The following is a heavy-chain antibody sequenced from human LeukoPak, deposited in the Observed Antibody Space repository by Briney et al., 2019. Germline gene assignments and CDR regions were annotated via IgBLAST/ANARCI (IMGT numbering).Heavy chain of an antibody. CDR2: IYYSGST. CDR1: GGSISSSSYY. J-gene: IGHJ6*03. V-gene: IGHV4-39*07. Sequence: SETLSLTCTVPGGSISSSSYYCGWIRQPPGKGLEWIGSIYYSGSTYFNPSLKSRVTISVDTSKNQFSLKLSSVTAADTAVYYCAKSAGGGGPIYYYYYYTDVWGKGTTVTVSS. D-gene: IGHD6-13*01. CDR3: AKSAGGGGPIYYYYYYTDV.